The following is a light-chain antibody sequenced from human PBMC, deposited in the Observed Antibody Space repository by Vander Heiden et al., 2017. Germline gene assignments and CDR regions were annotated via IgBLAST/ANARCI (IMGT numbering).Light chain of an antibody. CDR3: SSYTSTNTYV. CDR2: DVS. Sequence: HSALTHPASVSGSPGQSLTISCTGTSSDVGAYNYVSWYQHHPGKAPKLMIYDVSDRPSGVSNRFSGSKSGNTASLTISGLQAEDEADYYCSSYTSTNTYVFGTGTKVTVL. V-gene: IGLV2-14*03. CDR1: SSDVGAYNY. J-gene: IGLJ1*01.